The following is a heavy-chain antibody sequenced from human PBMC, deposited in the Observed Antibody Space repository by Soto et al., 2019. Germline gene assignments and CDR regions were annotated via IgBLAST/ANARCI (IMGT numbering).Heavy chain of an antibody. J-gene: IGHJ1*01. CDR2: ISYDGSNK. V-gene: IGHV3-30-3*01. CDR3: ARPYADYDPGAYFQH. Sequence: QVQLVESGGGVVQPGRSLRLSRAASGFTFSSYAMHWVRQAPGKGLEWVAVISYDGSNKNYADSVKGRFTISRDNSKNTLYLQMNSLRAEDTAVYYCARPYADYDPGAYFQHWGQGTLVTVSS. CDR1: GFTFSSYA. D-gene: IGHD4-17*01.